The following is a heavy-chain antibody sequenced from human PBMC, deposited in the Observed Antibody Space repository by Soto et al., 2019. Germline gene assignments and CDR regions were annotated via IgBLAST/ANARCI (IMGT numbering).Heavy chain of an antibody. V-gene: IGHV3-7*01. Sequence: GGSLRLSCAASGFTFSSYWMSWVRQAPGKGLEWVANIKQDGSEKYYVDSVKGRFTISRDNAKNTLYLQMNSLRAEDTAVYYCARDAPDYDFWSGFGVYWGQGTLVTVSS. CDR1: GFTFSSYW. J-gene: IGHJ4*02. D-gene: IGHD3-3*01. CDR3: ARDAPDYDFWSGFGVY. CDR2: IKQDGSEK.